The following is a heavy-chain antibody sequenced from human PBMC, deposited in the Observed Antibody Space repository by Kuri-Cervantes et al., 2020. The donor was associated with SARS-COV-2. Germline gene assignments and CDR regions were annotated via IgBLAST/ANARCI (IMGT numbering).Heavy chain of an antibody. Sequence: SETLSLTCAVYGGSFSGYYWSWIRQPPGKGLEWIGEINHSGSTNYNPSHKSRVTISVDTSKNQFSLKLSSVTAADTAVYYCARGGSMIVVRRYFDYWGQGTLVTVSS. J-gene: IGHJ4*02. V-gene: IGHV4-34*01. CDR1: GGSFSGYY. D-gene: IGHD3-22*01. CDR3: ARGGSMIVVRRYFDY. CDR2: INHSGST.